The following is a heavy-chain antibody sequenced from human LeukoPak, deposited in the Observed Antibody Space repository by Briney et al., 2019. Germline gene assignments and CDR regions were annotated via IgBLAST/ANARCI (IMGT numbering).Heavy chain of an antibody. CDR3: ARIYHSGWSDY. D-gene: IGHD6-19*01. V-gene: IGHV3-30*10. CDR1: GFTFSSYA. J-gene: IGHJ4*02. CDR2: ISYDGSNK. Sequence: GGSLRLSCAASGFTFSSYAMHWVRQAPGKGLEWVAVISYDGSNKYYTDSVKGRFTISRDNSKNTLYLQMNSLRAEDTAVYYCARIYHSGWSDYWGQGTLVTVSS.